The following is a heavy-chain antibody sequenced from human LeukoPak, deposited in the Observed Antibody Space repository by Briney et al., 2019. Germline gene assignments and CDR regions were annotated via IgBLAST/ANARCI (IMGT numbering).Heavy chain of an antibody. D-gene: IGHD3-16*01. CDR3: ARDHSYASRGGSFDY. J-gene: IGHJ4*02. CDR2: ISAHNGNT. CDR1: GYXFTNYG. Sequence: ASVKVSCKASGYXFTNYGISWVRQAPGQGLEWMGWISAHNGNTNYAQKLQGRVTMTTDTSTSQAYMELRTLRSDDTAVYYCARDHSYASRGGSFDYWGQGTLVTVSS. V-gene: IGHV1-18*01.